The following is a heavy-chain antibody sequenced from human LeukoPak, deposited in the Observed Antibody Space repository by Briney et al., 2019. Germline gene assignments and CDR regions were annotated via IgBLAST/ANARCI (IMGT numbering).Heavy chain of an antibody. Sequence: GESLQISCKGSGYSFTNYWIGWVRQMPGKGLEWMGSIYPRDSDTIYSPSSLGEVAISVDKSTSTAYLQWSSLRASDTDMYYCARVPDITMVRGVIYPTAFDYWGQGTLVTVSS. CDR3: ARVPDITMVRGVIYPTAFDY. J-gene: IGHJ4*02. D-gene: IGHD3-10*01. V-gene: IGHV5-51*01. CDR2: IYPRDSDT. CDR1: GYSFTNYW.